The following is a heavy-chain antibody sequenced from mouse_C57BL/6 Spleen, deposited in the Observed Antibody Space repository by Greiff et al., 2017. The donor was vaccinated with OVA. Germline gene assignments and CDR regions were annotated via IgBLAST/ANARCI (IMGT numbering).Heavy chain of an antibody. Sequence: QVQLKESGAELVRPGASVTLSCKASGYTFTDYEMHWVKQTPVHGLEWIGAIDPETGGTAYNQKFKGKAILTADKSSSTAYMELRSLTSEDSAVYYCTRENLLPWGQGTSVTVSS. J-gene: IGHJ4*01. CDR2: IDPETGGT. D-gene: IGHD5-1*01. CDR1: GYTFTDYE. V-gene: IGHV1-15*01. CDR3: TRENLLP.